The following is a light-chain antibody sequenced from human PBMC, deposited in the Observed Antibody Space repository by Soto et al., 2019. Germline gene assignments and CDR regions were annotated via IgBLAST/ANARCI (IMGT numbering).Light chain of an antibody. CDR2: AAS. J-gene: IGKJ1*01. V-gene: IGKV1-39*01. CDR1: QSVSIY. CDR3: QQSYSTPPWT. Sequence: DIQMTQSPSSLSASVGDRVTITCRASQSVSIYLNWYQQEPGKAPNLLISAASSLQNGVPSRFRGSGSGTDFTLTISGLQREDFATYYCQQSYSTPPWTFGQGTKVEIK.